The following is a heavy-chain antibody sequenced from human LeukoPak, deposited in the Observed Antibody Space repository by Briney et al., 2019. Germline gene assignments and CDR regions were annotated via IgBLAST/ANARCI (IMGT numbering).Heavy chain of an antibody. Sequence: GGSLRLSCAAPGFAFDNYAMSWVRQAPGKGLEWVSTISSSAFTTSYADSVKGRFTVSRDNSKNTLSLQMNSLRAEDTAVYYCAKGPRSGSYYYMDVWGKGTTVTVSS. V-gene: IGHV3-23*01. D-gene: IGHD3-10*01. CDR2: ISSSAFTT. CDR3: AKGPRSGSYYYMDV. CDR1: GFAFDNYA. J-gene: IGHJ6*03.